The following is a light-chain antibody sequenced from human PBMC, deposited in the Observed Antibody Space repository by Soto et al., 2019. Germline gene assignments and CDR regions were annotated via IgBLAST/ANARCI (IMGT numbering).Light chain of an antibody. CDR1: QSVSKW. CDR2: DAS. J-gene: IGKJ1*01. CDR3: QQYYSYWT. Sequence: DIQMTQSPSTLSADAGDRVIITCRASQSVSKWLAWYQQKPGKAPTLLMYDASTLENGVPARFSGSRSGPEFSLTISSLQPDDFATYYCQQYYSYWTFGQGTKVDIK. V-gene: IGKV1-5*01.